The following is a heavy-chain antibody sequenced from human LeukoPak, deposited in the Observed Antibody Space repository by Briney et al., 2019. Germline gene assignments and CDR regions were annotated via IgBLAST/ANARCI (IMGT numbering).Heavy chain of an antibody. CDR1: GFTFSSYS. D-gene: IGHD4-23*01. CDR3: ARDRWELLGAGHYFDY. J-gene: IGHJ4*02. CDR2: ISSRGTYT. V-gene: IGHV3-11*05. Sequence: GGSLRLSCAASGFTFSSYSMNWIRQAPGKGLEWVACISSRGTYTIYADSVKGRFTISRDNTKNSLFLQMESLRAEDTAIYYCARDRWELLGAGHYFDYWGQGALLTVSS.